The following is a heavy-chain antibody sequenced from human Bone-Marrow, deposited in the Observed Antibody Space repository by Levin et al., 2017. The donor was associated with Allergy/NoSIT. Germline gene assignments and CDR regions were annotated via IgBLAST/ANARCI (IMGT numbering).Heavy chain of an antibody. Sequence: ASVKVSCKASGYTFTSYYFHWVRQAPGQGLEWMGMINPDGSSTAYAEKLQGRVILTRDASTSTVYMELSSLRSDDTATYYCAVVYDYAEIPYHWGQGTLVAVSS. CDR2: INPDGSST. V-gene: IGHV1-46*01. D-gene: IGHD5/OR15-5a*01. CDR1: GYTFTSYY. CDR3: AVVYDYAEIPYH. J-gene: IGHJ5*02.